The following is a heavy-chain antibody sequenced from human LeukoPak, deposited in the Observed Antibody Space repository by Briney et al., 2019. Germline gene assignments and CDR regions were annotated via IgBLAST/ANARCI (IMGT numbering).Heavy chain of an antibody. CDR1: GASISSSNGYF. D-gene: IGHD3/OR15-3a*01. CDR3: ARQAGAGTRWDYFDY. J-gene: IGHJ4*02. Sequence: SSETLSLTCTVSGASISSSNGYFWAWIRQPPGKGPDWIGIIDYRGTAFYNPSLESRITISVETSNNFFSLKVRSVTAADTAQYYCARQAGAGTRWDYFDYWGQGIQVTVSS. CDR2: IDYRGTA. V-gene: IGHV4-39*01.